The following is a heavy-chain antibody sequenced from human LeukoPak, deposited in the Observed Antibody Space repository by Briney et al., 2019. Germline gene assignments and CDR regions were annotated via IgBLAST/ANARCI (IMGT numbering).Heavy chain of an antibody. CDR3: AREGRPPNHYMDV. V-gene: IGHV4-4*07. D-gene: IGHD3-10*01. CDR1: GGSISSYY. CDR2: IYTSGST. Sequence: PSETLSLTCTVSGGSISSYYWSWTRQPAGKGLEWIGRIYTSGSTNYNPSLKSRVTMSVDTSKNQFSLKLSSVTAADTAVYYCAREGRPPNHYMDVWGKGTTVTISS. J-gene: IGHJ6*03.